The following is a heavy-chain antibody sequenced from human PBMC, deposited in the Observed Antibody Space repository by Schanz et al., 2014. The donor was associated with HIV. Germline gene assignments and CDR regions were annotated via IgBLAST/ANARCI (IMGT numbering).Heavy chain of an antibody. V-gene: IGHV3-23*04. Sequence: EVQLVESGGGLIKPGGSLRLSCVASGFTFNNYAMTWVRQAPGKGLQWVSSITDSGDKTDYTDSVKGRFTISRDNSRNTLFLQMDSLRVDDTAVYYCAQMGAFAAFDIWGHGTVVTVSS. D-gene: IGHD3-16*01. CDR3: AQMGAFAAFDI. CDR2: ITDSGDKT. CDR1: GFTFNNYA. J-gene: IGHJ3*02.